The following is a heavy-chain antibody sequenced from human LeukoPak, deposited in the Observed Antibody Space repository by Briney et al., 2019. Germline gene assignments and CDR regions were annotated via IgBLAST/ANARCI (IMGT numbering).Heavy chain of an antibody. CDR3: ASDKKRGPLDY. CDR1: GFTSNDNA. Sequence: GGSLRLSCAASGFTSNDNAIHWVRQAPGKGLEWVSGFSWSSGSIGYADSVKGRFTISRDNAKNSLYLQMDSLRAGDTALYYCASDKKRGPLDYWGQGTLVTVSS. CDR2: FSWSSGSI. J-gene: IGHJ4*02. V-gene: IGHV3-9*02.